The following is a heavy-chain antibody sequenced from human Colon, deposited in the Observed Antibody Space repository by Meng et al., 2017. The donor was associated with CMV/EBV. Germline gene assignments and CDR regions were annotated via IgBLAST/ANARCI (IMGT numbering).Heavy chain of an antibody. Sequence: GGSLRLSCAASGFTFNDYTMNWVRQSPGKGLEWVSLISWDGGGPYYSASVKARFTTPTDRNKNSLYLQMNSLTTEDTALYYCVKGLCSSTNCYDYSGVFFGMDVWGQGTRVTVSS. V-gene: IGHV3-43*01. CDR1: GFTFNDYT. J-gene: IGHJ6*02. D-gene: IGHD2-2*01. CDR2: ISWDGGGP. CDR3: VKGLCSSTNCYDYSGVFFGMDV.